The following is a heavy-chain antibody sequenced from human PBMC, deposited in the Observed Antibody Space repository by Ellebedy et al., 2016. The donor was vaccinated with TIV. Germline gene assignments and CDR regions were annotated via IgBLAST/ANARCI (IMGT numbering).Heavy chain of an antibody. D-gene: IGHD1-26*01. Sequence: SETLSLTCTVSGGSISGYYWSWIRQPPGKGLEWIGEINHSGSTNYNPSLKSRVTISVDTSKNQFSLKLSSVTAADTAVYYCARRPLIVGATPFDYWGQGTLVTVSS. CDR2: INHSGST. CDR1: GGSISGYY. CDR3: ARRPLIVGATPFDY. J-gene: IGHJ4*02. V-gene: IGHV4-34*01.